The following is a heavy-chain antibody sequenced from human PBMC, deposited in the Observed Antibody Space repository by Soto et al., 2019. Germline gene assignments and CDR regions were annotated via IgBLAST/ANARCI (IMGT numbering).Heavy chain of an antibody. D-gene: IGHD6-6*01. CDR2: INHSGST. Sequence: PSETLSLTCAVYGGSFSGYYWSWIRQPPGKGLEWIGEINHSGSTNYNPSLKSRVTISVDTSKNQFSLKLSSVTAADTAVYYCASEPYSSSSPFDYWGQGTLVTVSS. V-gene: IGHV4-34*01. CDR1: GGSFSGYY. J-gene: IGHJ4*02. CDR3: ASEPYSSSSPFDY.